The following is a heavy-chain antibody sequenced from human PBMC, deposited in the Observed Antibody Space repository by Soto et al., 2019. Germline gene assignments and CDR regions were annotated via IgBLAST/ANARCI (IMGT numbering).Heavy chain of an antibody. CDR1: GGTFSSYA. D-gene: IGHD6-13*01. Sequence: SVKVSCKASGGTFSSYAISWVRQAPGQGLEWMGGIIPIFGTANYAQKFQGRVTITADESTSTAYMELSSLRSEDTAVYYCARFSGSSSWYFGRDYYYYYGMDVWGQGTTVTVSS. V-gene: IGHV1-69*13. J-gene: IGHJ6*02. CDR2: IIPIFGTA. CDR3: ARFSGSSSWYFGRDYYYYYGMDV.